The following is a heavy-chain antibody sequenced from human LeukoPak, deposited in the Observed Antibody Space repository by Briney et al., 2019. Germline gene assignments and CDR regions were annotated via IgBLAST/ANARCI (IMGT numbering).Heavy chain of an antibody. CDR2: ISAYNDNT. J-gene: IGHJ3*01. Sequence: GASLKVSCKASGYTFTSYAISWVRESPGQGLEWMGWISAYNDNTNKAQKLQGRVTMTTDTSTNIAYMELRSLRSDDTAVYYCARETTKGGVWGQGTMVTVSS. CDR1: GYTFTSYA. V-gene: IGHV1-18*01. D-gene: IGHD1/OR15-1a*01. CDR3: ARETTKGGV.